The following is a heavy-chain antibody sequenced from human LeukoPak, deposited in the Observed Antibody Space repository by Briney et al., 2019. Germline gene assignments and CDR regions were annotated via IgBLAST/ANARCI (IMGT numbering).Heavy chain of an antibody. V-gene: IGHV3-30*02. CDR1: GFTFSSYG. CDR3: AKTTYSSSWYTSS. Sequence: GGSLRLSCAASGFTFSSYGMPWVRQAPGKGLEWVAFIRYDGSNKYYADSVKGRFTISRDNSKNTLYLQMNSLRAEDTAVYYCAKTTYSSSWYTSSWGQGTLVTVSS. J-gene: IGHJ4*02. D-gene: IGHD6-13*01. CDR2: IRYDGSNK.